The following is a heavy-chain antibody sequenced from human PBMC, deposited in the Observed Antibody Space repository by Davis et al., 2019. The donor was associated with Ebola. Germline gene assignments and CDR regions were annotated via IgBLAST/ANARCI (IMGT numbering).Heavy chain of an antibody. J-gene: IGHJ5*02. CDR2: ISGSGGST. D-gene: IGHD1-26*01. CDR1: GFTFSSYA. V-gene: IGHV3-23*01. CDR3: ARDLSGSYQAWFDP. Sequence: GESLKISCAASGFTFSSYAMSWVRQAPGKGLEWVSAISGSGGSTYYADSVKGRFTISRDNSKNTLYLQMNSLRAEDTAVYYCARDLSGSYQAWFDPWGQGTLVTVSS.